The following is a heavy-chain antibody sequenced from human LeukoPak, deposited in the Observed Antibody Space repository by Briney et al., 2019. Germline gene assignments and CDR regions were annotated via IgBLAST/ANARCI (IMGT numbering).Heavy chain of an antibody. CDR3: AKAKRRWLQFKVDY. D-gene: IGHD5-24*01. CDR2: ISGSGGST. J-gene: IGHJ4*02. V-gene: IGHV3-23*01. Sequence: PGRSLRLSCAASGFIFSSYWMSWVRQAPGKGLEWVSAISGSGGSTYYADSVKGRFTISRDNSKNTLYLQMNSLRAEDTAVYYCAKAKRRWLQFKVDYWGQGTLVTVSS. CDR1: GFIFSSYW.